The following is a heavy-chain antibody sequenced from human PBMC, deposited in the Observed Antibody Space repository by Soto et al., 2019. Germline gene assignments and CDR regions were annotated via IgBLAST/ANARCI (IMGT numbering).Heavy chain of an antibody. CDR3: ARDLWIDYSNPFDY. V-gene: IGHV3-21*01. CDR1: GFTFSSYS. D-gene: IGHD4-4*01. Sequence: LRLSCAASGFTFSSYSMNWVRQAPGKGLEWVSSISSSSSYIYYADSVKGRFTISRDNAKNSLYLQMNSLRAEDTAVYYCARDLWIDYSNPFDYWGQGTLVTVSS. J-gene: IGHJ4*02. CDR2: ISSSSSYI.